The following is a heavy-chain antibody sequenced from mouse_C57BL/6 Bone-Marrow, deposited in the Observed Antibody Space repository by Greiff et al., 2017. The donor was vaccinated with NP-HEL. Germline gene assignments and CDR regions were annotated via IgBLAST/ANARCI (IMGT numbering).Heavy chain of an antibody. D-gene: IGHD2-1*01. V-gene: IGHV10-1*01. CDR3: VRRDGNYEGDWFAY. Sequence: EVKVVESGGGLVQPKGSLKLSCAASGFSFNTYAMNWVRQAPGKGLEWVARIRSKSNNYATYYADSVKDRFTISRDDSESMLYLQMNNLKTEDTAMYYCVRRDGNYEGDWFAYWGQGTLVTVSA. CDR2: IRSKSNNYAT. CDR1: GFSFNTYA. J-gene: IGHJ3*01.